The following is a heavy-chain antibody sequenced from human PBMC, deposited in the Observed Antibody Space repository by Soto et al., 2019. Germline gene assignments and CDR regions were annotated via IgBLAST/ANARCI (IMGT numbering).Heavy chain of an antibody. V-gene: IGHV3-74*03. CDR3: AKVKGGSGARGDPLDL. D-gene: IGHD2-15*01. CDR1: GLTLSNYW. Sequence: EVQLVESGGGPVQAGGSLRLSCAASGLTLSNYWMQWVRQGPGKGLVWVAHINSDGITTKYAESVKGRFTISRDDAKNMLSLQMNSLRHDDTAVYYCAKVKGGSGARGDPLDLWGQGILVTVSS. CDR2: INSDGITT. J-gene: IGHJ5*02.